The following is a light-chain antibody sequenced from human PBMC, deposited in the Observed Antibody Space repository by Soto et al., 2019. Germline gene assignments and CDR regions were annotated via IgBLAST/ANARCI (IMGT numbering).Light chain of an antibody. J-gene: IGKJ3*01. CDR2: EAS. Sequence: DIQMTQSPSTVSASVGDRVTITCRASQNINSWLAWFQQKPGKAPKLLIYEASGLESGVPSRFSGSGSGTEFTLIISSLQPDDYATYYCQQYNSYRLFTFGPGTQVDIK. CDR1: QNINSW. CDR3: QQYNSYRLFT. V-gene: IGKV1-5*03.